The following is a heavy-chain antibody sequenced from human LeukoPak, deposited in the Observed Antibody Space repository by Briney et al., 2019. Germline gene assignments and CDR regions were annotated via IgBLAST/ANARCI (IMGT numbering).Heavy chain of an antibody. D-gene: IGHD5-12*01. J-gene: IGHJ4*02. V-gene: IGHV4-59*01. CDR3: ARDGSGYDYGFDY. CDR1: GGSISSYY. CDR2: IYYSGST. Sequence: SETLSLTCTVSGGSISSYYRSWIRQPPGKGLEWIGYIYYSGSTNYNPSLKSRVTISVDTSKNQFSLKLSSVTAADTAVYYCARDGSGYDYGFDYWGQGTLVTVSS.